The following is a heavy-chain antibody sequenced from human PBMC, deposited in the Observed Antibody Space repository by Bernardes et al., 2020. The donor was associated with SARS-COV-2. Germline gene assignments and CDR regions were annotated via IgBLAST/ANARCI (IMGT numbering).Heavy chain of an antibody. D-gene: IGHD3-22*01. J-gene: IGHJ3*02. V-gene: IGHV4-61*02. CDR1: GDSISSGSYY. CDR2: IYTSGST. CDR3: ARWDYYDSSGYYLAFDI. Sequence: SETLSLTCTVSGDSISSGSYYWNWIRQPAGKGLEWIGRIYTSGSTNYNPSLKRRVTISVDTSKNQFSLKLSSVTAADTAVYYCARWDYYDSSGYYLAFDIWGQGTMVTVSS.